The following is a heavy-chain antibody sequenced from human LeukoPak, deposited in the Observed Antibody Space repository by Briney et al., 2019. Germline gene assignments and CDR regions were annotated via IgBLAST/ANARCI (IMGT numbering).Heavy chain of an antibody. CDR3: ARDDPYFFDY. CDR1: GFTFSSYW. J-gene: IGHJ4*02. D-gene: IGHD2/OR15-2a*01. Sequence: PGGSLRLSCAASGFTFSSYWMTWVRQAPGKGLEWVANIKQDGSEKYYVDSVKGRFTISRDNAKNSLFLQMDSLRVEDTAVYFCARDDPYFFDYWGQGTLVTVSS. CDR2: IKQDGSEK. V-gene: IGHV3-7*01.